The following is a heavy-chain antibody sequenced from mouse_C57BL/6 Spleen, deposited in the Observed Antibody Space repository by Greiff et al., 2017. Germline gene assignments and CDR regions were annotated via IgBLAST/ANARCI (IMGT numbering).Heavy chain of an antibody. CDR2: ISSGSSTI. CDR3: AWVYYGYDEDFDY. D-gene: IGHD2-2*01. CDR1: GFTFSDYG. Sequence: EVHLVESGGGLVKPGGSLKLSCAASGFTFSDYGMHWVRQAPEKGLEWVAYISSGSSTIYYADTVKGRFTISRDNAKNTLFLQMTSLRSEDTAMYYCAWVYYGYDEDFDYWGQGTTLTVSS. V-gene: IGHV5-17*01. J-gene: IGHJ2*01.